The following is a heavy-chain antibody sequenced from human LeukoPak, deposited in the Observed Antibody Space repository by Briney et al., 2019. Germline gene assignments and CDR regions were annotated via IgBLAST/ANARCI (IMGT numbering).Heavy chain of an antibody. Sequence: GESLRLSCAASGFTFSHYWMAWVRQAPGKGLEWVAIIRPDANDGSYVDSVKGRFTISRDNAKNSLYLQLNSLRAEDTAVYFCARADWGSIDYWGQGALVAVSS. J-gene: IGHJ4*02. V-gene: IGHV3-7*01. CDR1: GFTFSHYW. CDR2: IRPDANDG. CDR3: ARADWGSIDY. D-gene: IGHD7-27*01.